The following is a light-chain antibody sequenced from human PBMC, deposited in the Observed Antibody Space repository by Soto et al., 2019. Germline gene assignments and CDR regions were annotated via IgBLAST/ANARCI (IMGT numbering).Light chain of an antibody. J-gene: IGKJ4*01. CDR3: QQYNTWPPLT. Sequence: IVMTQSPATLSVSPGERATLSCRATQSVNFNLAWYQQKPGQAPRLLISGVSTRATGVPARFSGSGSGTEFTLTISNLQSEDFAVYYCQQYNTWPPLTFGGGTKVEIK. CDR1: QSVNFN. CDR2: GVS. V-gene: IGKV3-15*01.